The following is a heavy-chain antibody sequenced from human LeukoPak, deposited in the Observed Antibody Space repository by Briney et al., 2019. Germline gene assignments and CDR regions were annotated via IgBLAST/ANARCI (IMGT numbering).Heavy chain of an antibody. CDR2: IFYSGGA. J-gene: IGHJ2*01. CDR1: GGSFSGYY. V-gene: IGHV4-59*01. CDR3: ARVYYSNSYDYWYFDL. Sequence: SETLSLTCAVYGGSFSGYYWNWIRQPPGKGLEWIGYIFYSGGANYNPSLKSRVTISVDTSKNQFSLKLTSVTAADTAVYYCARVYYSNSYDYWYFDLWGRGTLVTVSS. D-gene: IGHD6-13*01.